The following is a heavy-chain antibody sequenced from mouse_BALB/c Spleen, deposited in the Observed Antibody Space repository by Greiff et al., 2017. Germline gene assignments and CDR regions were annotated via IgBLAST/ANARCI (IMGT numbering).Heavy chain of an antibody. D-gene: IGHD1-2*01. CDR3: ARALRLRGYAMDY. Sequence: EVKVEESGGGLVKPGGSLKLSCAASGFTFSDYYMYWVRQTPEKRLEWVATISDGGSYTYYPDSVKGRFTISRDNAKNNLYLQMSSLKSEDTAMYYCARALRLRGYAMDYWGQGTSVTVSS. J-gene: IGHJ4*01. CDR2: ISDGGSYT. CDR1: GFTFSDYY. V-gene: IGHV5-4*02.